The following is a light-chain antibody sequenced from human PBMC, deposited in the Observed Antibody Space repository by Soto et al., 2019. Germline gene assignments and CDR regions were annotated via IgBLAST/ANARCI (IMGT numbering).Light chain of an antibody. CDR3: SSCSTTTFEIL. Sequence: QSPLAERPSVSVSPGQSVTMSCTGTSRDVGGNFYFSWYQQHPGKAPRLILREVTIRPSRVSSRFSGSRSGNTASLTISGLQAEDEADYYCSSCSTTTFEILFGGGTKVTVL. V-gene: IGLV2-14*01. CDR1: SRDVGGNFY. J-gene: IGLJ2*01. CDR2: EVT.